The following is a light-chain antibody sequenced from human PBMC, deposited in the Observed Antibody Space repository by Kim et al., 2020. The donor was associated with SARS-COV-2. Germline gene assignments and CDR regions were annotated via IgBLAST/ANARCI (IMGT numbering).Light chain of an antibody. J-gene: IGKJ2*01. Sequence: EIVMTQSPATLSVSPGERATLSCRASQSVSSNLAWYQQKPGQAPRLLIAGASTRATGIPARFSGSGSGTEFTLTISSLQSEDSAVYYCQQYNTWYTFGQGTKLEI. CDR1: QSVSSN. V-gene: IGKV3-15*01. CDR3: QQYNTWYT. CDR2: GAS.